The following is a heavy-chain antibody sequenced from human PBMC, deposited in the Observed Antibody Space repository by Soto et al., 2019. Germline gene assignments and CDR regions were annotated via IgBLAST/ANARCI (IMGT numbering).Heavy chain of an antibody. CDR3: ARHPSDFWYDP. CDR1: GCSISSSSYF. J-gene: IGHJ5*02. D-gene: IGHD2-21*02. CDR2: IYYSGST. Sequence: SETLSLTCSVSGCSISSSSYFWGWIRQPPGKGLEWIGSIYYSGSTYYNPSLKSRVTVSVDTSKNQFSLKLSSVTAADTAVYYCARHPSDFWYDPWGQGTLVTISS. V-gene: IGHV4-39*01.